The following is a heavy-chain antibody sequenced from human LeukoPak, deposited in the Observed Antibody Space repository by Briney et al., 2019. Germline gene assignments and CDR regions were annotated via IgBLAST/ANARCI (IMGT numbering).Heavy chain of an antibody. CDR2: ISGSGGST. Sequence: GGSLRLSCAASGFTFSSYAMSWVRQAPGKGLEWVSAISGSGGSTYYADSVKGRFTISRDNSKNTLYLQMNSLRAEDTAVYSCAKAGDSSGQANNWFDPWGQGTLVTVSS. D-gene: IGHD3-22*01. CDR1: GFTFSSYA. V-gene: IGHV3-23*01. CDR3: AKAGDSSGQANNWFDP. J-gene: IGHJ5*02.